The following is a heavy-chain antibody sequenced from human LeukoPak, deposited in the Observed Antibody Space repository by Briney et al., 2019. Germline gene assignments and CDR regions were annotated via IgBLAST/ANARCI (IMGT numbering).Heavy chain of an antibody. CDR2: ISGSGGST. V-gene: IGHV3-23*01. CDR3: AKAVLREDGGSADHFDT. CDR1: GFTFCSYA. Sequence: GRSLRLSCEASGFTFCSYAMSCGCQAPGEGLEWVSAISGSGGSTSYADSVKGRFTVSRDNSKNTFYLQVNSLRTEDTAVYYCAKAVLREDGGSADHFDTWGQGILVTVSS. D-gene: IGHD2-15*01. J-gene: IGHJ4*02.